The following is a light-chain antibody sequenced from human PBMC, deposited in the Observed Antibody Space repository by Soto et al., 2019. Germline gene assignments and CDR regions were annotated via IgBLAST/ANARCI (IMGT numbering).Light chain of an antibody. CDR1: SRDVGGYNY. Sequence: QSVLTQPASVSGSPGQSITISCTGTSRDVGGYNYVSWYQQHPGKAPKLMIYDVTNRPSGVSNRFSGSKSDNTASLTISGLQAEDEADYYCCSYTNSSAYVFGTGTKVTVL. CDR2: DVT. V-gene: IGLV2-14*03. CDR3: CSYTNSSAYV. J-gene: IGLJ1*01.